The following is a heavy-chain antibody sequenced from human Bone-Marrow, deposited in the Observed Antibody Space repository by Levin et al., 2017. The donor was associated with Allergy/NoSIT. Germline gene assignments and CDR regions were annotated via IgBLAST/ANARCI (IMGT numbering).Heavy chain of an antibody. D-gene: IGHD3-22*01. CDR1: GFTFSSYG. J-gene: IGHJ4*02. CDR3: ARGEANYYDSSGYYGY. V-gene: IGHV3-33*01. CDR2: IWYDGSNK. Sequence: GGSLRLSCAASGFTFSSYGMHWVRQAPGKGLEWVAVIWYDGSNKYYADSVKGRFTISRDNSKNTLYLQMNSLRAEDTAVYYCARGEANYYDSSGYYGYWGQGTLVTVSS.